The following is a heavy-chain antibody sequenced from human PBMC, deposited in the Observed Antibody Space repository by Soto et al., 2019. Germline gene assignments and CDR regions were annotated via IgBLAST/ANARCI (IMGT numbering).Heavy chain of an antibody. Sequence: SETLSLTCTVSGGSISSYYWSWIRQPPGKGLEWIGYIYYSGSTNYNPSLKSRVTISVDTSKNQFSLKLSSVTAADTAVYYCAATTVGGYGMDFWGHGTPVTVSS. V-gene: IGHV4-59*01. CDR2: IYYSGST. CDR3: AATTVGGYGMDF. J-gene: IGHJ6*02. D-gene: IGHD4-4*01. CDR1: GGSISSYY.